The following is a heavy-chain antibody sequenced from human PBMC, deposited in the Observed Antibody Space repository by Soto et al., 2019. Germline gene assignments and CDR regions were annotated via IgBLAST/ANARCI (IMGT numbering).Heavy chain of an antibody. CDR3: AKNNYYDSSGYYSYFDY. D-gene: IGHD3-22*01. J-gene: IGHJ4*02. Sequence: QVQLVQSGAEVKKPGSSVKVSCKASGGTFSSYAISWVRQAPGQGLEWMGGIIPIFGTANYAQKFQGRVTSTADESTSTAYMELSSLRSEDTAVYYCAKNNYYDSSGYYSYFDYWGQGTLVTVSS. CDR1: GGTFSSYA. CDR2: IIPIFGTA. V-gene: IGHV1-69*01.